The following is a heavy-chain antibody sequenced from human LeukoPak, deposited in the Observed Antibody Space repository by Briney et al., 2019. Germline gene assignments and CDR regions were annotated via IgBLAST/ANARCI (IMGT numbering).Heavy chain of an antibody. CDR1: GFTFSSYG. CDR3: AKDQSDGDYSHWYFDL. CDR2: ISYDGSNK. D-gene: IGHD4-17*01. V-gene: IGHV3-30*18. J-gene: IGHJ2*01. Sequence: PGGSLRLSCAASGFTFSSYGMHWVRQAPGKGLEWVAIISYDGSNKYYADSVKGRFTISRDNSKNTLYLQMNSLRGEDTAVYYCAKDQSDGDYSHWYFDLWGRGTLVTVSS.